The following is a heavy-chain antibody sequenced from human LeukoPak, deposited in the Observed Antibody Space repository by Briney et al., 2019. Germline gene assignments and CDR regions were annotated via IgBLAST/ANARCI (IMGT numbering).Heavy chain of an antibody. V-gene: IGHV3-7*01. Sequence: GGSLRLSCAASGFTFSSYWMSWVRQAPGKGLEWVANIKQDGSEKYYVDSVKGRFTISRDNAKNSLYLQMNSLRAEDTAVYYCARVGNIVATIDPSYFDYWGQGTLVTVSS. CDR3: ARVGNIVATIDPSYFDY. D-gene: IGHD5-12*01. CDR1: GFTFSSYW. CDR2: IKQDGSEK. J-gene: IGHJ4*02.